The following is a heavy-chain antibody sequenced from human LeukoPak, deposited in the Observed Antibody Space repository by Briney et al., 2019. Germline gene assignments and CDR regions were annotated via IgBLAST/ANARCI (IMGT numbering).Heavy chain of an antibody. J-gene: IGHJ4*02. CDR1: GYTFTSYY. CDR3: AREVMDNLRFDY. Sequence: ASVKVSCKASGYTFTSYYMHWVRQAPGQGLEWMGIINPSGGDASYAQKFQGRLTMTRDTSTNTVYMELTSLRSEDTAVYYCAREVMDNLRFDYWGQGTLVTVSS. V-gene: IGHV1-46*01. CDR2: INPSGGDA. D-gene: IGHD1-14*01.